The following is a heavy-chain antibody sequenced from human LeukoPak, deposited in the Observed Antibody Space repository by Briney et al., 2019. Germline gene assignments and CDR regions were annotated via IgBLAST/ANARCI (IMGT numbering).Heavy chain of an antibody. D-gene: IGHD2-21*01. CDR2: IYYSRST. V-gene: IGHV4-30-4*01. CDR1: GGSISSGDYY. Sequence: SETLSLTCTVSGGSISSGDYYWSWIRQPPGKGLEWIGYIYYSRSTYYNPSLKSRVTISVDTSKNQFSLKLSSVTAADTAVYYCARGFGIPWFDPWGQGTLVTVSS. J-gene: IGHJ5*02. CDR3: ARGFGIPWFDP.